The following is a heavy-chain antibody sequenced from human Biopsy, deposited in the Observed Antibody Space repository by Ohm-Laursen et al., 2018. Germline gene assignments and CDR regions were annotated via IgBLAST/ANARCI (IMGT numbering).Heavy chain of an antibody. CDR1: GFTFSSSA. J-gene: IGHJ6*02. Sequence: SVKVSCKASGFTFSSSAVQWVRQARGQRLEWVGWIVVGSGPTDYAQKFQERVTITRDMSTSTAYMELTSLRSEDTAVYYCAATSTLYYYYYAMDVWDQGTTITVSS. V-gene: IGHV1-58*01. CDR2: IVVGSGPT. CDR3: AATSTLYYYYYAMDV.